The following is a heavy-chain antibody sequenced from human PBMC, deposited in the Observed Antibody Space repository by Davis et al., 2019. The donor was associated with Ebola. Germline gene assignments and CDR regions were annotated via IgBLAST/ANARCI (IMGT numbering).Heavy chain of an antibody. Sequence: SVKVSCKASGYTFTSYGISWVRQAPGQGLEWMGGIIPIFGTANYAQKFQGRVTITADESTSTAYMELSSLRSEDTAVYYCTGGQGVTYYYGMDVWGQGTTVTVSS. D-gene: IGHD2-8*02. J-gene: IGHJ6*02. CDR1: GYTFTSYG. CDR2: IIPIFGTA. V-gene: IGHV1-69*13. CDR3: TGGQGVTYYYGMDV.